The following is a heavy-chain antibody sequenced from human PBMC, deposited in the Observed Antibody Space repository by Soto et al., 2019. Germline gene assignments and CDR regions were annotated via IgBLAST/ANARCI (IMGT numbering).Heavy chain of an antibody. V-gene: IGHV4-31*03. D-gene: IGHD7-27*01. CDR2: VYHSGST. J-gene: IGHJ4*03. CDR3: ARDTGLAPTVWGY. CDR1: GDSIRGGGHY. Sequence: QVQLQESGPGLVKPSQTLSLTCSVSGDSIRGGGHYWNWIRQFPGNGLEWIGYVYHSGSTHYNPSLRGRLIISIDTSKNQFSLRLISVTAADTALYYCARDTGLAPTVWGYWGHGTQVNVSS.